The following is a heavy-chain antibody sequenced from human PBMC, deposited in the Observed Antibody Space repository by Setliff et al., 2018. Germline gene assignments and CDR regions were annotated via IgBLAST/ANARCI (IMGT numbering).Heavy chain of an antibody. CDR3: ARVDFTMIQGVLGL. V-gene: IGHV4-39*07. D-gene: IGHD3-10*01. Sequence: SETLSLTCNVSGGSVSSTSHYWGWIRQPPGKGMEWIGSVYYSGYTHYNPSLQSRVTISVDMSKNQFSMKLTSVTAADTAVYYCARVDFTMIQGVLGLWGQGTLVTVSS. CDR1: GGSVSSTSHY. CDR2: VYYSGYT. J-gene: IGHJ1*01.